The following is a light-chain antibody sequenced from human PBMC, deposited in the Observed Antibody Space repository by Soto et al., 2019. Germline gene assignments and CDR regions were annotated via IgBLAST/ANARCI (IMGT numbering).Light chain of an antibody. CDR1: QSVTSGY. CDR3: QQYGSPWT. V-gene: IGKV3-20*01. Sequence: EIVLTQSPGTLSLSPGERATLSCRASQSVTSGYLAWYQQNPGQAPRLLIHGASSRATGIPDRFSGSGSGTDFALTISRLETEDFAVYYCQQYGSPWTFGQGTKVEIK. J-gene: IGKJ1*01. CDR2: GAS.